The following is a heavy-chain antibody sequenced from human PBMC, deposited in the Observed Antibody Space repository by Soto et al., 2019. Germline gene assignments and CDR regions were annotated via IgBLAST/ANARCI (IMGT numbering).Heavy chain of an antibody. CDR1: GGTFSSYA. CDR3: ARGYSSSSSPWARDYYYYGMDV. J-gene: IGHJ6*02. Sequence: QVQLVQSGAEVKKPGSSVKVSCKASGGTFSSYAISWVRQAPGQGLEWMGGIIPIFGTANYAQKFQGRVTITADEPTSTAYMELSSLRSEDTAVYYCARGYSSSSSPWARDYYYYGMDVWGQGTTVTVSS. CDR2: IIPIFGTA. D-gene: IGHD6-6*01. V-gene: IGHV1-69*01.